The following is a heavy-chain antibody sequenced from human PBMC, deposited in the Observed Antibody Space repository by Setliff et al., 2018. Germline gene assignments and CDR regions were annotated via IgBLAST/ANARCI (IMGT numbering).Heavy chain of an antibody. V-gene: IGHV4-61*05. Sequence: SETLSLTCTVSGGSISSHGFYWGWIRQPPGKGLEWIGYIYYSGSTNYNPSLKSRVTISVDTSKNQFSLKLSSVTAADTAVYYCARGKIRITMIVVPTGGAFDIWGQGTMDTVSS. J-gene: IGHJ3*02. CDR2: IYYSGST. D-gene: IGHD3-22*01. CDR1: GGSISSHGFY. CDR3: ARGKIRITMIVVPTGGAFDI.